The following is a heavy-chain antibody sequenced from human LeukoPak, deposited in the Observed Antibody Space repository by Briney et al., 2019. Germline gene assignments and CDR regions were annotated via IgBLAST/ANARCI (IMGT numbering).Heavy chain of an antibody. CDR1: GYSFTSYW. Sequence: GESLKISCKGSGYSFTSYWIGWVRLMPGKGLEWMGIIYPGDSDTRYSPSFQGQVTISADKSISTAYLQWSSLKASDTAMYYCARGNVRYFDWLTAHDAFDIWGQGTMVTVSS. D-gene: IGHD3-9*01. J-gene: IGHJ3*02. V-gene: IGHV5-51*01. CDR3: ARGNVRYFDWLTAHDAFDI. CDR2: IYPGDSDT.